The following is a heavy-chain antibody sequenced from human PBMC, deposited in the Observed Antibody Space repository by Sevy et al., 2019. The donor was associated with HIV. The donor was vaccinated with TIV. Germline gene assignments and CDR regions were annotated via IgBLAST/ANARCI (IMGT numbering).Heavy chain of an antibody. D-gene: IGHD2-21*02. V-gene: IGHV3-30*09. Sequence: GGSLRLSCAASGFTFSSYALLWVRQAPGKGLEWVSLISYDGSKKYYSDSVKGRFAIARDESKTTLFLQMNSLRTDDTGIYCCARVGVSYCTDDCYHRFDYWGRGTLVTVSS. CDR3: ARVGVSYCTDDCYHRFDY. J-gene: IGHJ4*02. CDR2: ISYDGSKK. CDR1: GFTFSSYA.